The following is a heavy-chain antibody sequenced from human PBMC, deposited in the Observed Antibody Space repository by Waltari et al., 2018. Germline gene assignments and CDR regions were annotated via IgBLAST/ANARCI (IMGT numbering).Heavy chain of an antibody. CDR2: SNPNSGGT. Sequence: QVQLAQSGPEAQKPGASVHVSCKASGYTFHGHYMPWVRQTPGQGLEWMGRSNPNSGGTNYAQKFQGRVTMTRDTSISTAYMELSRLRSDDTAVYYCARDYGDYRAYYYGMDVWGQGTTVTVSS. V-gene: IGHV1-2*06. D-gene: IGHD4-17*01. CDR3: ARDYGDYRAYYYGMDV. CDR1: GYTFHGHY. J-gene: IGHJ6*02.